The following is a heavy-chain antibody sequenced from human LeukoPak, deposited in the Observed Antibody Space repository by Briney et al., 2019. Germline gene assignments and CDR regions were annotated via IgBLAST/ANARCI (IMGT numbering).Heavy chain of an antibody. V-gene: IGHV4-59*01. CDR2: IYYSGST. CDR3: ARTPSGWFDP. J-gene: IGHJ5*02. Sequence: SETLFLTCTVSGGSISSYYWSWIRQPPGKGLEWIGYIYYSGSTNYNPSLKSRVTISVDTSKNQFSLKLSSVTAADTAVYYCARTPSGWFDPWGQGTLVTVSS. CDR1: GGSISSYY.